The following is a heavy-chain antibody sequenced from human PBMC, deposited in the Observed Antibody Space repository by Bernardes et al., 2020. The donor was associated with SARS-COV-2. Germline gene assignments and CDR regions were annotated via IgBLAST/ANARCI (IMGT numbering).Heavy chain of an antibody. CDR2: ISYEGSIK. Sequence: SCATSGFSFHNSGLHWVRQAPGPGPAWVAVISYEGSIKYYADSVGGRFTISRDSSRNTLFLDMKSLRAEDTAVYYCAKDRSIFWFGEGKNPFHPWGQGTLVTVS. CDR1: GFSFHNSG. D-gene: IGHD3-10*01. CDR3: AKDRSIFWFGEGKNPFHP. J-gene: IGHJ5*02. V-gene: IGHV3-30*18.